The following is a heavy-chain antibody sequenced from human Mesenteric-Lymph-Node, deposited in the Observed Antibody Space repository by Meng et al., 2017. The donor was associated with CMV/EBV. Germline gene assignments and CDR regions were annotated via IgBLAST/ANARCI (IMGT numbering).Heavy chain of an antibody. Sequence: QLQLQESGPGLVKPSAPLSLTCTVSAGSISSSSYYWGWIRQPPGKGLEWIGSIYYSGSTYYNPSLKSRVTISVDTSKNQFSLKLSSVTAADTAVYYCARPHYYGSGSSPWFDPWGQGTLVTVSS. CDR3: ARPHYYGSGSSPWFDP. CDR2: IYYSGST. CDR1: AGSISSSSYY. D-gene: IGHD3-10*01. V-gene: IGHV4-39*01. J-gene: IGHJ5*02.